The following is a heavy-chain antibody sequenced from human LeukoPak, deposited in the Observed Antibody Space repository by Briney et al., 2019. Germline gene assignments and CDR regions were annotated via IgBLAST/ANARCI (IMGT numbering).Heavy chain of an antibody. D-gene: IGHD7-27*01. CDR2: LFYSGLS. CDR1: GASVSSTPYY. Sequence: SETLSLTCTVSGASVSSTPYYWGWIRQPPGKGLEWIGSLFYSGLSYYNPSLKSRVTISVDTSNNQFSLILNSVTAADTAVYFCAKEPTGAKTFDSWGQGTLVTASS. CDR3: AKEPTGAKTFDS. J-gene: IGHJ4*02. V-gene: IGHV4-39*07.